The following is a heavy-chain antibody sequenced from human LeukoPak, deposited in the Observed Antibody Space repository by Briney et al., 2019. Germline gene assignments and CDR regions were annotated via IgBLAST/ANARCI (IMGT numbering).Heavy chain of an antibody. Sequence: SETLSLTCTVSGASIRSGYYYWTWLRQHPGKGLEWIVCLYPTGSIYNNPSLKSRLSISVGTSKNQFSLRLSSVTVADTAVYYCVRDRGDYSGDPGYFEFWGQGILVTVSS. CDR1: GASIRSGYYY. CDR2: LYPTGSI. CDR3: VRDRGDYSGDPGYFEF. D-gene: IGHD4-4*01. V-gene: IGHV4-31*03. J-gene: IGHJ4*02.